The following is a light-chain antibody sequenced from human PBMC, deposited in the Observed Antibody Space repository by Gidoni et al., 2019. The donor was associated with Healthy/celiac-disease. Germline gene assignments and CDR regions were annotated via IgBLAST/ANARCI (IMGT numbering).Light chain of an antibody. CDR1: SGINVGTYR. CDR3: MIWHSSAWM. Sequence: QAVLTQPASLSASPGASASLTCTLRSGINVGTYRIYWYQQKPGSPPQYLLRYKADSDKQQGSGVPSRFSGSKDASANAGILLISGLQSEDEADYYCMIWHSSAWMFGGGTKLT. V-gene: IGLV5-45*01. CDR2: YKADSDK. J-gene: IGLJ3*02.